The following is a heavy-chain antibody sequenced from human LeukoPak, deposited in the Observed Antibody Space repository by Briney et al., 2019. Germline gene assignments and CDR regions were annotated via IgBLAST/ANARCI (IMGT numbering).Heavy chain of an antibody. J-gene: IGHJ4*02. D-gene: IGHD3-10*01. V-gene: IGHV4-34*01. CDR1: GGSFSGYY. CDR3: ARVCADGSGFLFDY. Sequence: PSETLSLTCAVYGGSFSGYYWSWIRQPPGKGLEWIGGINHSGSTNYNPSLKSRVTISVDTSKNQFSLKLSSVTAADTAVYYCARVCADGSGFLFDYWGQGTLVTVSS. CDR2: INHSGST.